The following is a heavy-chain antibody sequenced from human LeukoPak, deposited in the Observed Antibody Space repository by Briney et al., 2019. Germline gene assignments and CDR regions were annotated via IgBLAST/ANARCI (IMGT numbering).Heavy chain of an antibody. V-gene: IGHV3-48*04. D-gene: IGHD2-15*01. CDR1: GFTFSSNW. CDR2: ISSSGSTI. J-gene: IGHJ4*02. CDR3: ARDCSGGSCYLFDY. Sequence: GGSLRLSCAASGFTFSSNWMHWVRQAPGKGLEWVSYISSSGSTIYYADSVKGRFTISRDNAKNSLYLQMNSLRAEDTAVYYCARDCSGGSCYLFDYWGQGTLVTVSS.